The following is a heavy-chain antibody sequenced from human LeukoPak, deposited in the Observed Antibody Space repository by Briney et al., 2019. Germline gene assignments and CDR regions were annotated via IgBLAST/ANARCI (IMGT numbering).Heavy chain of an antibody. CDR1: VYTLTQLF. D-gene: IGHD3-10*01. Sequence: ASVKVSCTVSVYTLTQLFMQWVRQAPGKGLEWMGGFDPEDGETIYAQKFQGRVTMTEDTSTDTAYMELSSLRSEDTAVYYCACTRGSGSYYPSGYWGQGTLVTVSS. J-gene: IGHJ4*02. CDR3: ACTRGSGSYYPSGY. CDR2: FDPEDGET. V-gene: IGHV1-24*01.